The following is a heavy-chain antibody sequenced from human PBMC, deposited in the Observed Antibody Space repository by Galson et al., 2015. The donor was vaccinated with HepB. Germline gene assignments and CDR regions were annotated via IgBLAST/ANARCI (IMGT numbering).Heavy chain of an antibody. CDR1: GFTVSSNY. CDR3: AREGPNYYGSGWFDP. J-gene: IGHJ5*02. CDR2: IYSGGNT. V-gene: IGHV3-66*01. Sequence: LRLSCAASGFTVSSNYMNWVRQAPGKGLEWVSVIYSGGNTYYADSVNGRFTISRDNSKNTLYLQMNGLRAEDTAVYYCAREGPNYYGSGWFDPWGQGTLVTVSS. D-gene: IGHD3-10*01.